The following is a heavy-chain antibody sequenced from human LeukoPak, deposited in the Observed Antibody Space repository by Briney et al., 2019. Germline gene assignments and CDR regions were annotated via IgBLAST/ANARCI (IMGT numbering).Heavy chain of an antibody. CDR2: INHSGST. J-gene: IGHJ4*02. V-gene: IGHV4-34*01. CDR3: AREDYYGSGSYPN. Sequence: PSETLSLTCAVYGGSFSGYYWSWIRQPPGKGLEWIGEINHSGSTNYNPSLKSRGTISVDTSKTQFCLKLSSVTAAETAVYYRAREDYYGSGSYPNWGQGTLVTVSS. CDR1: GGSFSGYY. D-gene: IGHD3-10*01.